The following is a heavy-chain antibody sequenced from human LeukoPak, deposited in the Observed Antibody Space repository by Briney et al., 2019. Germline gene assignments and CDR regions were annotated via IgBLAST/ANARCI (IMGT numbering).Heavy chain of an antibody. V-gene: IGHV4-31*03. Sequence: PSETLSLTCTVSGGSISSGGYYWSWIRQHPGKGLEWIGYIYYSGSTYYNPSLKSRVTISVDTSKNQFSLKLSSVTAADTAVYYCARDHEAGDPNWFDPWGQGTLVTVSS. J-gene: IGHJ5*02. D-gene: IGHD7-27*01. CDR3: ARDHEAGDPNWFDP. CDR2: IYYSGST. CDR1: GGSISSGGYY.